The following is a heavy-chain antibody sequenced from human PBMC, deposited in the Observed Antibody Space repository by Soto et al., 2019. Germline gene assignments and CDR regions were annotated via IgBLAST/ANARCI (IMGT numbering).Heavy chain of an antibody. CDR1: GGSISSSSYY. J-gene: IGHJ5*02. D-gene: IGHD3-10*01. CDR3: ARSLRITMVRGVIPPISWFDP. Sequence: PSETLSLTCTVSGGSISSSSYYWGWIRQPPGKGLEWIGSIYYSGSTYYNPSLKSRVTISVDTSKNQFSLKLSSVTAADTAVYYCARSLRITMVRGVIPPISWFDPWGQGPLVTVSS. V-gene: IGHV4-39*01. CDR2: IYYSGST.